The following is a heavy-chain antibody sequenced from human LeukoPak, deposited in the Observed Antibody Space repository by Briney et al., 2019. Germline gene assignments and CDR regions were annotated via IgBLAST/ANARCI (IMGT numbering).Heavy chain of an antibody. V-gene: IGHV4-34*01. D-gene: IGHD5-18*01. Sequence: KSSETLSLTCTVSGGSISSFYWSWIRQPPGKGLEWIGEINHRGSTNYNPSLKSRVTMSVDTSKNQFSLKLSSVTAADTAVYYCAGGSDTYGYNYWGQGTLVTVSS. CDR2: INHRGST. J-gene: IGHJ4*02. CDR3: AGGSDTYGYNY. CDR1: GGSISSFY.